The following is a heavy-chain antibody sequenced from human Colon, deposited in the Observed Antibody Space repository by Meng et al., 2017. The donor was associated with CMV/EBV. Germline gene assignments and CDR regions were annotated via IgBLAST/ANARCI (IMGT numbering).Heavy chain of an antibody. D-gene: IGHD2-2*01. J-gene: IGHJ4*02. CDR3: TPLEVVPAAYLS. Sequence: GGSLRLSCAASGFTFSSYEMNWVRQAPGKGLEWVGRIKSKTDGGTTDYAAPVKGRFTISRDDSKNTLYLQMNSLKTEDTAVYYCTPLEVVPAAYLSWGQGTLVTVSS. CDR2: IKSKTDGGTT. V-gene: IGHV3-15*01. CDR1: GFTFSSYE.